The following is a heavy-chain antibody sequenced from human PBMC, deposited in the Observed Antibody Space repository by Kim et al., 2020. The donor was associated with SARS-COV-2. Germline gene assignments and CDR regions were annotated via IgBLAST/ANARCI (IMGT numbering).Heavy chain of an antibody. Sequence: GSTYYADSVKGRFTISRDNSKNTVYLQMNSLRAEDTAVYYCARGPTVTTDWGQGTLVTVSS. V-gene: IGHV3-66*01. CDR3: ARGPTVTTD. J-gene: IGHJ4*02. CDR2: GST. D-gene: IGHD4-4*01.